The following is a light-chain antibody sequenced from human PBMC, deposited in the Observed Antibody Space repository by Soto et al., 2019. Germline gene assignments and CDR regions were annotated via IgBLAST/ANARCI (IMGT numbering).Light chain of an antibody. CDR1: SSNIGSNT. J-gene: IGLJ1*01. CDR3: AAWDDSLNGLYV. CDR2: SNN. Sequence: QSVLTQPPSASGTPGQRVTISCSGSSSNIGSNTVNWYQQLPGTAPKLLIYSNNQRPSGVPDRFSGSKSGTSASLAISGLQSEGEADYYCAAWDDSLNGLYVFGTGTRSPS. V-gene: IGLV1-44*01.